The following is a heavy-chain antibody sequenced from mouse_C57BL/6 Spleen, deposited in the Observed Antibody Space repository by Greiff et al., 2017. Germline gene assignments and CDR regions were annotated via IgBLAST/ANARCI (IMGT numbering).Heavy chain of an antibody. Sequence: VQLQQSGPELVKPGASVKISCKASGYAFSSSWMNWVKQRPGKGLEWIGRIYPGDGDTNYNGKFKGKATLTADKSSSTAYMQLSSLTSEDSAVYFCAELWIFDYWGQGTTLTVSS. J-gene: IGHJ2*01. CDR2: IYPGDGDT. D-gene: IGHD4-1*01. V-gene: IGHV1-82*01. CDR1: GYAFSSSW. CDR3: AELWIFDY.